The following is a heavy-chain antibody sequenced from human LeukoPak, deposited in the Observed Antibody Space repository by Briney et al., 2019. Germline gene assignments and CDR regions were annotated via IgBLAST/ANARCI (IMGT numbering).Heavy chain of an antibody. Sequence: GGSLRLSCAASGFIFNNFALNRVRQAPGKGLEWVSDISDSGGDTYYADSVKGRFTISRDNSKNTLYLQMNSLRAEDTAVYYCAKVHYGDYPQQDFDYWGQGTLVTVSS. CDR2: ISDSGGDT. D-gene: IGHD4-17*01. V-gene: IGHV3-23*01. CDR1: GFIFNNFA. CDR3: AKVHYGDYPQQDFDY. J-gene: IGHJ4*02.